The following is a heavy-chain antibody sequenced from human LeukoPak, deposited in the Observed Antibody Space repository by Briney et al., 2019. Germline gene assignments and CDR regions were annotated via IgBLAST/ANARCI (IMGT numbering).Heavy chain of an antibody. J-gene: IGHJ4*02. V-gene: IGHV1-69*13. CDR1: GGTFSSYA. CDR2: IIPIFGTA. D-gene: IGHD3-10*01. CDR3: ASGGSGSSVYYFDY. Sequence: SVKVSCKASGGTFSSYAISWVRQAPGQGLEWMGGIIPIFGTADYAQKFQGRVTITADESTSTAYMELSSLRSEDTAVYYCASGGSGSSVYYFDYWGQGTLVTVSS.